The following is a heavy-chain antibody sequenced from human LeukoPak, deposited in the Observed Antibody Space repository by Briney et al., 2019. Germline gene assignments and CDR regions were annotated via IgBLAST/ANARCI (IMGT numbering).Heavy chain of an antibody. CDR2: INPNSGGT. CDR3: ARSHYGSGSYYSLNYFDY. CDR1: GYTFSGFY. J-gene: IGHJ4*02. V-gene: IGHV1-2*02. Sequence: ASVKVSCEASGYTFSGFYIHWVRQAPGQGLEWMGWINPNSGGTNYAQKFQGRVTMTRDTSISTAYMELSRLRSDDTAVYYCARSHYGSGSYYSLNYFDYWGQGTLVTVSS. D-gene: IGHD3-10*01.